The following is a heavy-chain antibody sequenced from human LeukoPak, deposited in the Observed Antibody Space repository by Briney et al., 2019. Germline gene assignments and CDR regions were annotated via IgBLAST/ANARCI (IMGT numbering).Heavy chain of an antibody. Sequence: GASLKISCKGSGSIFTSYWIGWVRQMPGKGLEWMGIIYPGDSDTRYSPSFQGQVTISADKSISTAYLQWSSLKASDTAMYYCARHMIHCSGGSCLPAWFDPWGQGTLVTVSS. CDR3: ARHMIHCSGGSCLPAWFDP. J-gene: IGHJ5*02. V-gene: IGHV5-51*01. CDR2: IYPGDSDT. CDR1: GSIFTSYW. D-gene: IGHD2-15*01.